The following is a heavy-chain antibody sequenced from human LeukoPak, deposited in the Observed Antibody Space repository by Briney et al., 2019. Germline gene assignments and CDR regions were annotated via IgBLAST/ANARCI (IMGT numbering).Heavy chain of an antibody. Sequence: SETLSLTCTVSGGSITGYYWSWIRQPPGKGLEWIGYISYSGSTNSNPSLKSRVTISVDTSKSQFSLKLSSVTAADTALYYCARHYYDSSPEDWFDPWGLGTLVTVSS. D-gene: IGHD3-22*01. CDR1: GGSITGYY. V-gene: IGHV4-59*08. CDR3: ARHYYDSSPEDWFDP. J-gene: IGHJ5*02. CDR2: ISYSGST.